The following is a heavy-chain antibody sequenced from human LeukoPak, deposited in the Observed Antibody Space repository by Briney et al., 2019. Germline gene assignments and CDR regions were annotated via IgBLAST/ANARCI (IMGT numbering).Heavy chain of an antibody. J-gene: IGHJ5*02. Sequence: PSETLSLTCIVSGGSISINYWSWIRQPPGKGLEWIGYISYSGSTNYNPSLQSRVTISINTSKNQFSLNLSSVTAADTAVYFCARVEFLGWRLGFAPWGQGPLFTVSS. D-gene: IGHD3/OR15-3a*01. CDR3: ARVEFLGWRLGFAP. CDR1: GGSISINY. V-gene: IGHV4-59*01. CDR2: ISYSGST.